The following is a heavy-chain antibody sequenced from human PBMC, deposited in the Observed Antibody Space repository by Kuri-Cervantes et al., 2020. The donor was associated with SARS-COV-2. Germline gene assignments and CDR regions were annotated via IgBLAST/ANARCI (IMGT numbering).Heavy chain of an antibody. CDR2: ISGSGGST. Sequence: GESLKISCAASGFTFSSYAMSWVRQAPGKGLEWVSAISGSGGSTYYADSVKGRFTISRDNSKNTLYLQMNSLRAEDTAVYYCARDRVVEAFDIRGQGTRVTVSS. V-gene: IGHV3-23*01. D-gene: IGHD2-15*01. CDR1: GFTFSSYA. CDR3: ARDRVVEAFDI. J-gene: IGHJ3*02.